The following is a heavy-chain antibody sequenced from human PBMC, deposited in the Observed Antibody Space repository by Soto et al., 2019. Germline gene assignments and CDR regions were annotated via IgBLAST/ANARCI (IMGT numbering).Heavy chain of an antibody. Sequence: QVQLQQSGPGLVKPSGTLSLTCTVSGGSISIYYWSWIRQPPGKGLEWLGYIYYNGDSTIYNPFRKCLVTMTVDTSNNQLSLTLSPLTAADTAVYYSARHQEVRRVIIPYLYYGMDVWGQGNTVTVSS. V-gene: IGHV4-59*08. CDR3: ARHQEVRRVIIPYLYYGMDV. CDR2: IYYNGDST. CDR1: GGSISIYY. D-gene: IGHD3-10*01. J-gene: IGHJ6*02.